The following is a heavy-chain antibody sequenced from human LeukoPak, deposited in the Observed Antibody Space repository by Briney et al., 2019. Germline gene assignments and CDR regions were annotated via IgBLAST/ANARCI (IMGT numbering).Heavy chain of an antibody. J-gene: IGHJ6*02. V-gene: IGHV3-74*01. CDR3: ARVRNGYSSGLDV. D-gene: IGHD2-15*01. CDR2: INPDASDT. Sequence: GGSLRLSCAASKFTFGSFWMNWVRLVPGKGLLWVSRINPDASDTEYADSVKGRFTVSRDNARNTLYLEMRSLSVQDSGLYYCARVRNGYSSGLDVWGPGTWVTVSS. CDR1: KFTFGSFW.